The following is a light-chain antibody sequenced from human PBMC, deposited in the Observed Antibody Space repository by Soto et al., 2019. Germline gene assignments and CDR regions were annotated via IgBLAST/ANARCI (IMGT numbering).Light chain of an antibody. Sequence: QSALTQPPSASGSPGQPVTISCTGTSGDIGGYHYVSWYQQHTGKAPKLMIYEVTKRPLGATAHSSASKSGNTASLTVAGLQAEYEADSYCRVYAGSYNPYVFGSVTKETV. J-gene: IGLJ6*01. CDR1: SGDIGGYHY. CDR3: RVYAGSYNPYV. V-gene: IGLV2-8*01. CDR2: EVT.